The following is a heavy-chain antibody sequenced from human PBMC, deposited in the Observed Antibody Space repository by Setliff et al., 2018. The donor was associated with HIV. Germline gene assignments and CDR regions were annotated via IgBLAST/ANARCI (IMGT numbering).Heavy chain of an antibody. CDR2: MYHTGST. Sequence: SETLSLTCPVSGYSISSGYYWGWIRQPPGKGLEWIGSMYHTGSTYYSPSLKSRLTISVDASKNQISLKLTSVTAADTAIYFCAREGDGIDYWGQGILVTVSS. D-gene: IGHD2-21*02. CDR1: GYSISSGYY. V-gene: IGHV4-38-2*02. J-gene: IGHJ4*02. CDR3: AREGDGIDY.